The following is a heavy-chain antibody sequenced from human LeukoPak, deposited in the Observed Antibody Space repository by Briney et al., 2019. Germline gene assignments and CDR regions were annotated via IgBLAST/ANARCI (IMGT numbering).Heavy chain of an antibody. CDR1: GLTFPNYA. J-gene: IGHJ4*02. D-gene: IGHD6-13*01. V-gene: IGHV3-23*01. Sequence: GGSLRLSCTASGLTFPNYAMSWVRQAPGKGLEWISSIRANGATTYYADSVKGRFTLSRDNSKNTLFLQLSSVTAADTAVYYCARTVPRRSTAAPAHLDFWGQGTQVTVSS. CDR2: IRANGATT. CDR3: ARTVPRRSTAAPAHLDF.